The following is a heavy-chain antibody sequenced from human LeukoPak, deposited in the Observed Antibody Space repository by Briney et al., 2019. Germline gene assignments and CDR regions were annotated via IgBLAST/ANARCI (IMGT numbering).Heavy chain of an antibody. CDR3: TTDPYDSSGYYLGPRFDY. D-gene: IGHD3-22*01. Sequence: GGSLRLSCAASGFTFSNAWMSWVRQAPGKGLEWVGRIKSKTDGGTTDYAAPVKGRFTISRDDSKNTLYLQMNSLKTEDTAVYYCTTDPYDSSGYYLGPRFDYWGQGTLLTVSS. V-gene: IGHV3-15*01. CDR1: GFTFSNAW. CDR2: IKSKTDGGTT. J-gene: IGHJ4*02.